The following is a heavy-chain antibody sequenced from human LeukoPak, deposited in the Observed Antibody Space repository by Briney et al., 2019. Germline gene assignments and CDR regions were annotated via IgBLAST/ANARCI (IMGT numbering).Heavy chain of an antibody. CDR3: AKGRVVAGSKSLTYHWLDP. Sequence: GASVKVSCKASGYTFTSYYMHWVRQAPGQGLEWMGIINPSGGSTSCAQKFQDRVTMTRDTSISTAYMGLSRLRSDDTAVYYCAKGRVVAGSKSLTYHWLDPWGQGTLVTVSS. CDR1: GYTFTSYY. V-gene: IGHV1-46*01. CDR2: INPSGGST. D-gene: IGHD6-19*01. J-gene: IGHJ5*02.